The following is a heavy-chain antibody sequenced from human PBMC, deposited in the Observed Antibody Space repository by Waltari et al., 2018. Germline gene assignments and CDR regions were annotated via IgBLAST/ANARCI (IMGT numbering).Heavy chain of an antibody. V-gene: IGHV4-39*01. CDR1: GGSISSSSYY. D-gene: IGHD5-12*01. J-gene: IGHJ5*02. CDR3: ARHWKKSGYRFDP. CDR2: IYYSGST. Sequence: QLQLQESGPGLVKPSEILSLTCPVSGGSISSSSYYWGWIRQSPGKGREWIGSIYYSGSTYYNPTLKSRVTISGDTSKNQFSLKLSSVTAADTAVYYCARHWKKSGYRFDPWGQGTLVTVSS.